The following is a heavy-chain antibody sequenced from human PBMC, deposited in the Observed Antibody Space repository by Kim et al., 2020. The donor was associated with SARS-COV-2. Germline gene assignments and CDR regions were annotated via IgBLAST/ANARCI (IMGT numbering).Heavy chain of an antibody. D-gene: IGHD6-6*01. CDR1: GFTVSSNY. Sequence: GGSLRLSCAASGFTVSSNYMNWVRQAPGKGLEWVSVIYSGGSTYYADFVKGRFTISRDNSKNTLYLQMNTLRAEDTAVYYCASHVDSSAWGAFDIWGQGTMVTVSS. CDR3: ASHVDSSAWGAFDI. CDR2: IYSGGST. V-gene: IGHV3-53*01. J-gene: IGHJ3*02.